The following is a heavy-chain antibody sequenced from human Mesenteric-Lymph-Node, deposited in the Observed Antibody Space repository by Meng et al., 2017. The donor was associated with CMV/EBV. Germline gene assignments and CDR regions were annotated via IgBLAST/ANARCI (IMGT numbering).Heavy chain of an antibody. CDR2: MNPNSGNT. V-gene: IGHV1-8*01. J-gene: IGHJ5*02. CDR3: AREGGGGIATRSWFDP. CDR1: GYTFTSYD. Sequence: ASVKVSCKASGYTFTSYDINWVRQATGQGLEWMGWMNPNSGNTDYAQKFQGRVIMTRNTSISTAYMELTSLRSEDTAVYYCAREGGGGIATRSWFDPWGQGTLVTVSS. D-gene: IGHD6-6*01.